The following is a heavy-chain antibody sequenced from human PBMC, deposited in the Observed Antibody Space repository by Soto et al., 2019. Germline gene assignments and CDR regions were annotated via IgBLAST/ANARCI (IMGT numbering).Heavy chain of an antibody. Sequence: SETLSLTCTVSGGSISSSSYYWGWIRQPPGKGLEWIGSIYYSGSTYYNPSLKSRVTISVDTSKNQFSLKLSSVTAADTAVYYCARHRRDYYDSSGYYNWGQGTLVNVS. CDR3: ARHRRDYYDSSGYYN. D-gene: IGHD3-22*01. V-gene: IGHV4-39*01. J-gene: IGHJ4*02. CDR1: GGSISSSSYY. CDR2: IYYSGST.